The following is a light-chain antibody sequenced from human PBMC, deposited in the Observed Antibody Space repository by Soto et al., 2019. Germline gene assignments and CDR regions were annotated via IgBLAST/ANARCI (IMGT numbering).Light chain of an antibody. V-gene: IGKV1-5*01. CDR3: QQYTRSPWT. J-gene: IGKJ1*01. CDR1: QSISNW. Sequence: DIQMTQSPSTLSASVGDRVTITCRASQSISNWLAWYQQKPGKAPKLLIYYASSLASGVPTRFSGSGSGTEYTLTFSSLQPVDFATYYCQQYTRSPWTFGQGTKVEIK. CDR2: YAS.